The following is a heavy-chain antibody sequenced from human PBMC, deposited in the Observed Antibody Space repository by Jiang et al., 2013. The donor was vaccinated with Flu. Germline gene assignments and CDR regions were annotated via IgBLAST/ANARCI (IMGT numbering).Heavy chain of an antibody. CDR1: GDSVSSNSAA. Sequence: SQTLSLTCAISGDSVSSNSAAWNWIRQSPSRGLEWLGRTYYRSKWCNDYALSVKSRITINPDTSKNQFSLQLNSVTPEDTAVYYCVRGGPIAVPGVDDAFDIWGQG. V-gene: IGHV6-1*01. J-gene: IGHJ3*02. CDR2: TYYRSKWCN. CDR3: VRGGPIAVPGVDDAFDI. D-gene: IGHD6-19*01.